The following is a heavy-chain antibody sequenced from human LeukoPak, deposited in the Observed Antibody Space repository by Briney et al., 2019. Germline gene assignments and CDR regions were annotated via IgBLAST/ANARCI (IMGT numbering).Heavy chain of an antibody. J-gene: IGHJ4*02. CDR1: GGSISGSDYY. CDR3: ARHSFSGGSFEY. D-gene: IGHD3-16*01. V-gene: IGHV4-39*01. Sequence: KPSETLSLTCTVSGGSISGSDYYWGWIRQPPGKGLEWFATISYSGNTYYNPSLRSRVTISVDTSKNQFSLKLNSVGAADTAVYFCARHSFSGGSFEYWGQGTLVTVFS. CDR2: ISYSGNT.